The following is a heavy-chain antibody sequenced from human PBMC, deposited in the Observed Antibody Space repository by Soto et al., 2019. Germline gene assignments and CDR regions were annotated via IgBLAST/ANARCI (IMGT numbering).Heavy chain of an antibody. CDR1: GFTFSDHY. V-gene: IGHV3-11*05. CDR3: ARSMKSGKNFDY. Sequence: QVQLVESGGGLVKPGGSLRLSCAASGFTFSDHYLSWIRQAPGKGLEWLSYISGNNIYTDYADSVKGRFTISRDNAKKSLNLQMNSLRADDTAVYYCARSMKSGKNFDYWGQGNLVTVSS. CDR2: ISGNNIYT. J-gene: IGHJ4*02. D-gene: IGHD1-26*01.